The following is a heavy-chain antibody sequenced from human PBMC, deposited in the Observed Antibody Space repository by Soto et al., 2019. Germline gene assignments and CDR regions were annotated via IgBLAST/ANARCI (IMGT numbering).Heavy chain of an antibody. CDR1: DGSISTYY. D-gene: IGHD3-3*01. CDR3: ARENSGFWGGYFES. J-gene: IGHJ4*02. V-gene: IGHV4-4*07. CDR2: VFTSGTT. Sequence: PSETLSLTCTVSDGSISTYYWSWIRQPAGKELEWIGHVFTSGTTNYTPSLKSRVSMSLDTAKNQFSLKLRSVTAADTAVYYCARENSGFWGGYFESWGQGKLVTVSS.